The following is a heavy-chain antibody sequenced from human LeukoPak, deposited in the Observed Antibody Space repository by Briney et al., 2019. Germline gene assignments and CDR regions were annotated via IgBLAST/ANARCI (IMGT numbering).Heavy chain of an antibody. CDR3: ARDHDWGVDY. V-gene: IGHV1-2*02. D-gene: IGHD7-27*01. CDR1: GFTFTDHY. CDR2: INGKRGDT. J-gene: IGHJ4*02. Sequence: ASVTVSCKASGFTFTDHYMHWVRQAPGQGLEWMGWINGKRGDTNYAQNFQDRVTMTRDISTSTVYMQLSRLTVDDTAVYYCARDHDWGVDYWGQGTLVTVSS.